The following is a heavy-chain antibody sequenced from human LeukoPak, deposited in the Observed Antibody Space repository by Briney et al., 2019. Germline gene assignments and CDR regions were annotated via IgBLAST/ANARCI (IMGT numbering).Heavy chain of an antibody. Sequence: GASVKVSCKASGGTFSSYAINWVRQAPGQGLEWMGGIIPIFGTANYAQKFQGRVTITADKSTSTAYMELSSLRSEDTAVYYCAATTPGYSYGLGYWGQGTLVTVSS. CDR3: AATTPGYSYGLGY. J-gene: IGHJ4*02. D-gene: IGHD5-18*01. V-gene: IGHV1-69*06. CDR1: GGTFSSYA. CDR2: IIPIFGTA.